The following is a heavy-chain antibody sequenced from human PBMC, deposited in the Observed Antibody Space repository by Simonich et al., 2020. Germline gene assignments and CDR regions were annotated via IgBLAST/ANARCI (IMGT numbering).Heavy chain of an antibody. CDR1: GYTFTNYG. V-gene: IGHV1-18*01. J-gene: IGHJ4*02. CDR3: ARTHRWYFGY. Sequence: QVQLVQSGAEVTKPGASVKVSCKASGYTFTNYGISWVRQAPGQGIEWMGCISGYNGNTNYAQKHQGRVTMTTDPTTSTAYMELRSLRSDDTAVYYCARTHRWYFGYWGQGTLVTVST. CDR2: ISGYNGNT. D-gene: IGHD2-15*01.